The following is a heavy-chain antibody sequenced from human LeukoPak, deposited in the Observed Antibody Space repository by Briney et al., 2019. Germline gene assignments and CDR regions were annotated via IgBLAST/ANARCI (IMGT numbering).Heavy chain of an antibody. V-gene: IGHV1-18*01. CDR1: GYTFTSYG. J-gene: IGHJ5*02. Sequence: GASVKVSCKASGYTFTSYGISWVRQAPGQGLEWMEWINAYNGNTNYAQKLQGRVTMTTDTSTSTAYMELRSLRSDDTAVYYCARGPSSSWYQYNWFDPWGQGTLVTVSS. D-gene: IGHD6-13*01. CDR2: INAYNGNT. CDR3: ARGPSSSWYQYNWFDP.